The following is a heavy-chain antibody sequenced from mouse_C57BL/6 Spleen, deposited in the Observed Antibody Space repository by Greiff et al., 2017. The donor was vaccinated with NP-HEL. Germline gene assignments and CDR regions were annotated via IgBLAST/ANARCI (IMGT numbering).Heavy chain of an antibody. CDR1: GYSFTDYN. Sequence: EVQLQQSGPELVKPGASVKISCKASGYSFTDYNMNWVKQSNGKSLEWIGVINPNYGTTSYNQKFKGKATLTVDQSSSTAYMQLNSLTSEDSAVNYGERRKTAQATGYAMDYWGQGTSVTVSA. D-gene: IGHD3-2*02. V-gene: IGHV1-39*01. CDR2: INPNYGTT. J-gene: IGHJ4*01. CDR3: ERRKTAQATGYAMDY.